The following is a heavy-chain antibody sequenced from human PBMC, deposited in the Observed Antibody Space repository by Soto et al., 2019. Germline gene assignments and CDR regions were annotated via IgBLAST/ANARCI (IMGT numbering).Heavy chain of an antibody. CDR2: ISGYNGNT. Sequence: GASVKVSCKSSGYTFTMSGISWVRQAPGQGLEWMGWISGYNGNTNYEQKFQDRVTMTTDTSTNTAYMELSRLRSDDTAVYYCARERDSWYYFDYWGQGTLVTVSS. J-gene: IGHJ4*02. CDR1: GYTFTMSG. V-gene: IGHV1-18*01. D-gene: IGHD6-13*01. CDR3: ARERDSWYYFDY.